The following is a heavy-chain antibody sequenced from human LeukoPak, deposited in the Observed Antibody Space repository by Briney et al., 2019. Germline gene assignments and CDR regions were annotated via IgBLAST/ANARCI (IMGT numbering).Heavy chain of an antibody. V-gene: IGHV1-18*01. Sequence: GASVKVSCKASGYTFTSYGISWVRQAPGQGLEWMGWISANNANTNYAQKLQGRVTMTTDTSTSTAYMELRSLRSDDTAVYYCASHKYCSSTSCYAFDIWGQGTMVTVSS. D-gene: IGHD2-2*01. CDR2: ISANNANT. CDR1: GYTFTSYG. J-gene: IGHJ3*02. CDR3: ASHKYCSSTSCYAFDI.